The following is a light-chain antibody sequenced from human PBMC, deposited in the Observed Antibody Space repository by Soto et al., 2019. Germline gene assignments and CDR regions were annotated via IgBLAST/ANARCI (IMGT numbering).Light chain of an antibody. CDR3: QQYGSSPQT. Sequence: EVVLTQSPATLSLSPGERATLSCRASQSVSRYLAWYQQKPGQAPRLLIYGASNRATGIPDRFSGSGSGTDFTLTISRLESEDFAVYYCQQYGSSPQTFGQGTKVAI. CDR1: QSVSRY. CDR2: GAS. J-gene: IGKJ1*01. V-gene: IGKV3-20*01.